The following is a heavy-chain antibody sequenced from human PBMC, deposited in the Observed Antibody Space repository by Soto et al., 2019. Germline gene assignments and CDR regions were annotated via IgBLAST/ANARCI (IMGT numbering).Heavy chain of an antibody. Sequence: GASVKVSCKASGYTFTSYGISWVRQAPGQGLEWMGWISAYNGNTNYAQKLQGRVTMTTDTSTSTVYMELSSLRSEDTAVYYCVYSGSYPRSWFDPWGQGTLVTVSS. CDR2: ISAYNGNT. J-gene: IGHJ5*02. CDR3: VYSGSYPRSWFDP. V-gene: IGHV1-18*01. CDR1: GYTFTSYG. D-gene: IGHD1-26*01.